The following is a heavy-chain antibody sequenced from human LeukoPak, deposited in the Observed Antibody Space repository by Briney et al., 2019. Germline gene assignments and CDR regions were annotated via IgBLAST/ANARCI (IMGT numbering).Heavy chain of an antibody. CDR1: GYTFTSYG. CDR3: ASTYCSSTSCYNYYMDV. Sequence: ASVKVSCKASGYTFTSYGISWVRQAPGQRLEWMGWISAYNGNTNYAQKLQGRVTMTTDTSTSTAYMELRSLRSDDTAVYYCASTYCSSTSCYNYYMDVWGKGTTVTVSS. CDR2: ISAYNGNT. J-gene: IGHJ6*03. D-gene: IGHD2-2*02. V-gene: IGHV1-18*01.